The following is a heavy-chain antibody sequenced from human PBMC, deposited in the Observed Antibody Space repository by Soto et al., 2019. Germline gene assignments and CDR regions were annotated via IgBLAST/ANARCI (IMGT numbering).Heavy chain of an antibody. J-gene: IGHJ4*02. D-gene: IGHD3-22*01. CDR2: MNPNSGNT. V-gene: IGHV1-8*01. CDR3: ARPTYYYDSSGGPPDY. Sequence: QVQLVQSGAEVKKPGASVKVSCKASGYTFTSYDINWVRQATGQGLEWMGWMNPNSGNTGYAQKFQGRVTMTRNTSTSTAYVELSSLRSEDTAVYYCARPTYYYDSSGGPPDYWGQGTLVTVSS. CDR1: GYTFTSYD.